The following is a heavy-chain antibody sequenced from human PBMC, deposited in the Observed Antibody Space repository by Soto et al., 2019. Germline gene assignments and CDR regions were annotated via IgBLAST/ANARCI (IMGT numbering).Heavy chain of an antibody. J-gene: IGHJ6*02. V-gene: IGHV5-10-1*01. D-gene: IGHD3-3*01. Sequence: PGEPLKISCKGSGYSFTSYWISWVRQMPGKGLEWMGRIDPSDSYTNYSPSFQGHVTISADKSISTAYLQWSSLKASDTAMYYCARLHYVTIFGVVYGMDVWGQGTTVTVSS. CDR2: IDPSDSYT. CDR3: ARLHYVTIFGVVYGMDV. CDR1: GYSFTSYW.